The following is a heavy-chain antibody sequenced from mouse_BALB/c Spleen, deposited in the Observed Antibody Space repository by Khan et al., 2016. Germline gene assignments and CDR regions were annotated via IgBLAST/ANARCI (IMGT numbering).Heavy chain of an antibody. J-gene: IGHJ3*01. CDR2: IWAGGST. CDR3: ARDDQDFDAWFAS. CDR1: GFSLTNSG. Sequence: QVQLKESGPGLVAPSQSLSITCTVSGFSLTNSGVHWVRQPPRKGLDWLGVIWAGGSTDYNSALMSRLSITSDTSQNQVFLKMNSLQTDDTATYYCARDDQDFDAWFASWGQGTLVTVSA. V-gene: IGHV2-9*02.